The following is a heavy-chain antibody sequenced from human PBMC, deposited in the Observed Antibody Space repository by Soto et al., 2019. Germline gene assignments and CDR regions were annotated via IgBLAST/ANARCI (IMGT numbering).Heavy chain of an antibody. V-gene: IGHV3-23*01. J-gene: IGHJ3*02. CDR3: ARHSSSGPGAFDI. D-gene: IGHD6-13*01. CDR1: GFAFSSYT. CDR2: ISGSGGST. Sequence: PGGSLRLSCAASGFAFSSYTMNWVRQAPGKGLEWVSSISGSGGSTYYADSVKGRFIISRDNPENTVYLQMNRLRAEDTAVYYCARHSSSGPGAFDIWGQGTMVTVSS.